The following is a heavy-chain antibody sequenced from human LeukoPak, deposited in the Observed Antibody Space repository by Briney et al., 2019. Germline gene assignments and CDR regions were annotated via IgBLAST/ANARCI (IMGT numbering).Heavy chain of an antibody. CDR1: GGTFSSYA. V-gene: IGHV3-23*01. CDR2: ISGSGGST. D-gene: IGHD3-3*01. CDR3: AKDADFWSGYYPDY. J-gene: IGHJ4*02. Sequence: ASVKVSCKASGGTFSSYAISWVRQAPGKGLEWVSAISGSGGSTYYADSVKGRFTISRDNSKNTLYLQMNSLRAEDTAVYYCAKDADFWSGYYPDYWGQGTLVTVSS.